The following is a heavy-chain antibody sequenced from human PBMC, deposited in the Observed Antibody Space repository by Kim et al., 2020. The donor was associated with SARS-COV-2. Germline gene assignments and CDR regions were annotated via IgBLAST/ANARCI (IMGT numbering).Heavy chain of an antibody. CDR2: ISGSVGTT. CDR3: AKSWARGYSYGYHGLDV. V-gene: IGHV3-23*01. Sequence: GGSLRLSCAASGFTFTSYAMSWVRQAPGKGLYWVSGISGSVGTTHYADSVKGRFTISRDNSKNTLYLQMNSLRAEDTAVYYCAKSWARGYSYGYHGLDVWGQGTTVTVSS. J-gene: IGHJ6*02. D-gene: IGHD5-18*01. CDR1: GFTFTSYA.